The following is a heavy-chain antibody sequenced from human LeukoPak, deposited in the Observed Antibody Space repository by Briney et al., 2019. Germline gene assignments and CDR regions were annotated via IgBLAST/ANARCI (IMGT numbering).Heavy chain of an antibody. CDR3: AKDRGY. V-gene: IGHV3-23*01. CDR2: IRANGDKT. D-gene: IGHD6-13*01. CDR1: GLTFSNFP. Sequence: GGSLRLSCATSGLTFSNFPMTWVRQAPGQGLEWVSAIRANGDKTDYADSVKGRFTVSRDNSRNTLYLQMNSLRAEDTAVYYCAKDRGYWGEGTLVSVSS. J-gene: IGHJ4*02.